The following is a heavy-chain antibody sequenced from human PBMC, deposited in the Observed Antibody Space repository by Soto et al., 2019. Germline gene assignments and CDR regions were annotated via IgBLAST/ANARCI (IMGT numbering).Heavy chain of an antibody. Sequence: GGSLRLSCAASGFAFSNYEMNWVRQAPGKGLEWVSYISLSGSTIYYADSVKGRFTVSRDDAKNSLYLQMDSLRADDTAVYYCARESFSASPNFFDYWGQGTLVTVSS. D-gene: IGHD3-3*02. V-gene: IGHV3-48*03. CDR3: ARESFSASPNFFDY. J-gene: IGHJ4*02. CDR2: ISLSGSTI. CDR1: GFAFSNYE.